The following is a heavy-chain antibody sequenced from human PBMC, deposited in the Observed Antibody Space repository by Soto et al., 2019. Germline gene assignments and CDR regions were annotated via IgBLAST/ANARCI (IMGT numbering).Heavy chain of an antibody. CDR3: AHRPIVGAAI. CDR2: ISTGNGNT. CDR1: GYTFTDYA. Sequence: ASVKVSCKASGYTFTDYAMHWVRQAPGQRLEWMGWISTGNGNTKYSQKFQGRVTISVDKANNQFSLKLSSVTAADTAVYYCAHRPIVGAAIWGQGTLVTVSS. D-gene: IGHD1-26*01. V-gene: IGHV1-3*04. J-gene: IGHJ4*02.